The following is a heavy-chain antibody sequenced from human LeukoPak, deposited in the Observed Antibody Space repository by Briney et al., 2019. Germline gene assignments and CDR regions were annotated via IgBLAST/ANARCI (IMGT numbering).Heavy chain of an antibody. CDR1: GYSFTTYW. J-gene: IGHJ3*02. CDR2: IYPGDSDT. D-gene: IGHD1/OR15-1a*01. Sequence: GESLKISCKGSGYSFTTYWIGWVRQMPGKGLEWMGIIYPGDSDTRYSPSFQGQVTMSADKSISTAYLQWSSLKASDTAMYYCARPLEHGLRAFDIWGQGTMVTVSS. CDR3: ARPLEHGLRAFDI. V-gene: IGHV5-51*01.